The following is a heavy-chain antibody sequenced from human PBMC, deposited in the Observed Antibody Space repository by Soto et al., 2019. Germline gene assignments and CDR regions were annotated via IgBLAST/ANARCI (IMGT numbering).Heavy chain of an antibody. V-gene: IGHV4-34*01. CDR1: GGSFSGYY. Sequence: SETLSLICAVYGGSFSGYYWSWIRQPPGKGLEWIGEINHSGSTNYNPSLKSRVTISVDTSKNQFSLKLSSVTAADTAVYYCASYPKLLELLYWGQGTLVTVSS. J-gene: IGHJ4*02. CDR3: ASYPKLLELLY. CDR2: INHSGST. D-gene: IGHD1-7*01.